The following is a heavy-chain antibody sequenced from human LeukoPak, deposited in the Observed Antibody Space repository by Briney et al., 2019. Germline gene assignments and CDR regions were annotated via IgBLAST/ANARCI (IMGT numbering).Heavy chain of an antibody. CDR3: ARQGASGWSFDY. Sequence: PSETLSLTCTVSGGSIGSYYWTWIRQPPGKGLEWIAYIYYSGSTDYNPSLENRVTISLDTAKNQFSLKLSSVTATDTAVYYCARQGASGWSFDYWGQGTLVTVSS. V-gene: IGHV4-59*08. CDR2: IYYSGST. D-gene: IGHD6-19*01. CDR1: GGSIGSYY. J-gene: IGHJ4*02.